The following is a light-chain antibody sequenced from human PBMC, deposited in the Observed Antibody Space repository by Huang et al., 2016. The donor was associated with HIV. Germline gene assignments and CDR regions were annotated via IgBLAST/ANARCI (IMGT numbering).Light chain of an antibody. J-gene: IGKJ5*01. V-gene: IGKV1-39*01. CDR1: QSIKNY. Sequence: DIQMAQSPSFLAASVGDKVTITCRASQSIKNYVNWYRHRRGQAPTLLMHAASTLHSGVPSRFSGSGYGTTFSLTIDNLQPEDFGTYYCQQAYETPDVYTFG. CDR3: QQAYETPDVYT. CDR2: AAS.